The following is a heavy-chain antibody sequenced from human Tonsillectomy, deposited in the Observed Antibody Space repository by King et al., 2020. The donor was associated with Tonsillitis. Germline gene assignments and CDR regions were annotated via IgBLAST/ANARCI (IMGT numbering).Heavy chain of an antibody. CDR1: GFTFDDYA. J-gene: IGHJ3*02. D-gene: IGHD2-2*02. Sequence: QLVESGGGLVQPGRSLRLSCAASGFTFDDYAMHWVRQAPGKGLEWVSGISWDSGSIGYAGSVKGRFTISRDTAKNSLYLQMNSLRAEDTALNYCGRTNCSSTSCYRRGGAFDSWGQGTMVTVSS. V-gene: IGHV3-9*01. CDR3: GRTNCSSTSCYRRGGAFDS. CDR2: ISWDSGSI.